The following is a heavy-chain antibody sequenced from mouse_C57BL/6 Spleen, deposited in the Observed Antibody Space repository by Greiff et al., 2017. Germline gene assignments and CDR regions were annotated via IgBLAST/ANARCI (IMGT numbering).Heavy chain of an antibody. V-gene: IGHV6-3*01. CDR1: GFTFSNYW. CDR2: IRLKSDNYAT. J-gene: IGHJ4*01. CDR3: TVGYYGKDAMDY. D-gene: IGHD2-3*01. Sequence: EVKLEESGGGLVQPGGSMKLSCVASGFTFSNYWMNWVRQSPEKGLEWVAQIRLKSDNYATHYAESVKGRFTISRDDSKSSVYLQMNNLRAEDTGIYYCTVGYYGKDAMDYWGQGTSVTVSS.